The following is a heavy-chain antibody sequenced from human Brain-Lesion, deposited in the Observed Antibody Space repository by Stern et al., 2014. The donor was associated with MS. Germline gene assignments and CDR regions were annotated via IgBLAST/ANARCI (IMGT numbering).Heavy chain of an antibody. J-gene: IGHJ2*01. V-gene: IGHV4-39*01. Sequence: QLQLQESGPGLVKPSQTLSLTCTVSGGSLSDSSYYWGWIRQSPGKGLEWIGSVYFSGSTHYHPSLKSRVTISVDTSKNQFSLKVNSMTAADTAMYYCATRTTMATRSYWYFDLWGRGTLVTVSS. CDR2: VYFSGST. CDR1: GGSLSDSSYY. CDR3: ATRTTMATRSYWYFDL. D-gene: IGHD4-23*01.